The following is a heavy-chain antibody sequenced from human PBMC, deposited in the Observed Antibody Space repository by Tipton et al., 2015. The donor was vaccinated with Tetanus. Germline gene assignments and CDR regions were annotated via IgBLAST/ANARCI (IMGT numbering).Heavy chain of an antibody. J-gene: IGHJ4*02. CDR3: AREADCSGGSCFSGDFDN. CDR2: SWYDGTDK. CDR1: GFIFSSYG. D-gene: IGHD2-15*01. Sequence: SLRLCCAASGFIFSSYGIHWVRQAPGKGLEWVAVSWYDGTDKYYADSVKGRFTISRDNSKNTLYLQMNSLRAEDTAVYYCAREADCSGGSCFSGDFDNWGQGTQVTVSS. V-gene: IGHV3-33*01.